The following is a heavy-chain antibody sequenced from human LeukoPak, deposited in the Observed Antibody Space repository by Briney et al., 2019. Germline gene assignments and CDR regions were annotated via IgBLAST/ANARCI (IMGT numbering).Heavy chain of an antibody. V-gene: IGHV1-46*01. CDR3: ARGTMVRESAVGYMDV. CDR1: GYTFTSYY. J-gene: IGHJ6*03. D-gene: IGHD3-10*01. CDR2: INPSGGST. Sequence: ASVKVSCKASGYTFTSYYMHWVRQPPGQGLEWMGIINPSGGSTSYAQKFQGRVTMSRDMSTSTVYMELSSLRSEDTAVYYCARGTMVRESAVGYMDVWGKGTTVTVSS.